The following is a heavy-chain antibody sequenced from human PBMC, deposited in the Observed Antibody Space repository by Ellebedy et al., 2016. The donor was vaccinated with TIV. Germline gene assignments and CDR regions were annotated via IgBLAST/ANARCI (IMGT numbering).Heavy chain of an antibody. CDR2: INSDGSST. V-gene: IGHV3-74*01. D-gene: IGHD1-1*01. CDR3: AKDREPSTSMDYYYYYGMDV. CDR1: GFTFSTYW. Sequence: GGSLRLSXAASGFTFSTYWMHWVRQAPEKGLVWVTRINSDGSSTRYADSVKGRFTISRDNAKNSLFLQMDSLRPEDTAFYYCAKDREPSTSMDYYYYYGMDVWGQGTTVIVSS. J-gene: IGHJ6*02.